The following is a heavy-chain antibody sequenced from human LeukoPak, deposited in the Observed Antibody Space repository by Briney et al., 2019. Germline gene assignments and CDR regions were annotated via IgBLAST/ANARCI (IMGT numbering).Heavy chain of an antibody. V-gene: IGHV4-59*01. CDR2: IYYSGST. D-gene: IGHD3-22*01. J-gene: IGHJ3*02. CDR1: GDSISSYY. CDR3: ARVKYYYDSSGYSNACDI. Sequence: SETLSLTCTVSGDSISSYYWSWIRQPPGKGLEWIGYIYYSGSTNYNPSLKSRVTISVDTSKNQFSLKLSSVTAADTAVYYCARVKYYYDSSGYSNACDIWGQGTMVTVSS.